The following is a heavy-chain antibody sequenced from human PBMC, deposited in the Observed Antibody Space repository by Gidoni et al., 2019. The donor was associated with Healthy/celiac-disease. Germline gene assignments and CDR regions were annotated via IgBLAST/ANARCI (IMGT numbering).Heavy chain of an antibody. V-gene: IGHV3-23*04. CDR1: GFNFSSYA. J-gene: IGHJ4*02. D-gene: IGHD1-26*01. Sequence: EVQLVESGGGLVQPGGSLRPCCAGSGFNFSSYAMSWVRKAPGKGLEWGSAISGSGGRTYYADSGKGRFTISRDNSTNTLYLQMNSLRAEDTAVYYCAKDLTWERVFYYWDQGTLVTVSS. CDR2: ISGSGGRT. CDR3: AKDLTWERVFYY.